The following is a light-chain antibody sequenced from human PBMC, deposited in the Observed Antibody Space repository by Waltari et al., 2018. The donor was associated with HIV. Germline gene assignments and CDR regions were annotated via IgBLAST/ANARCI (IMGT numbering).Light chain of an antibody. V-gene: IGLV2-23*02. J-gene: IGLJ2*01. Sequence: QSALTQPASVSGSPGQSITISCTGSSSDVGYNAVSWYQQHPGKVPKLLISEVNKRPSGVSNRFSGSKSGNTASLTISGLQAEDEADYYCCSYSITSTSVLFGGGTKVTVV. CDR1: SSDVGYNA. CDR3: CSYSITSTSVL. CDR2: EVN.